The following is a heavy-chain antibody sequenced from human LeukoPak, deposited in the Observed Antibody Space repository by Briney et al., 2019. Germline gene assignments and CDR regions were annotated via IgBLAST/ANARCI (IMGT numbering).Heavy chain of an antibody. D-gene: IGHD5-18*01. CDR3: ARRGYTYGWGWFDP. Sequence: SETLSLTCGVYGGSFSDYYWSWIRQPPGKGLEWIGEINHSGSTNYNPTLKSRVTISVDTSKNQFSLKVNSVTAADTAVYYCARRGYTYGWGWFDPWGQGTLVTVSS. CDR1: GGSFSDYY. J-gene: IGHJ5*02. CDR2: INHSGST. V-gene: IGHV4-34*01.